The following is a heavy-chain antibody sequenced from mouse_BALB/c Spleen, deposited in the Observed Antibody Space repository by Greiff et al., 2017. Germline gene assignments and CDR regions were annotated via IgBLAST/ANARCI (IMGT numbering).Heavy chain of an antibody. J-gene: IGHJ3*01. CDR1: GFTFSNYW. Sequence: EVKVEESGGGLVQPGGSMKLSCVASGFTFSNYWMNWVRQSPEKGLEWVAEIRLKSNNYATHYAESVKGRFTISRDDSKSSVYLQMNNLRAEDTGIYYCTREGYDGAWFAYWGQGTLVTVSA. D-gene: IGHD2-14*01. V-gene: IGHV6-6*02. CDR2: IRLKSNNYAT. CDR3: TREGYDGAWFAY.